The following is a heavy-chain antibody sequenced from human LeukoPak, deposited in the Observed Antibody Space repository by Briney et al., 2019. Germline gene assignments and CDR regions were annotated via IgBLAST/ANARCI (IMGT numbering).Heavy chain of an antibody. D-gene: IGHD2-2*01. CDR1: GYTLTELS. V-gene: IGHV1-24*01. J-gene: IGHJ4*02. CDR3: ATGNPHIVVVPAATWDYYFDY. Sequence: ASVKVSCKVSGYTLTELSMHWVRQAPGKGLEWMGGFDPEDGGTIYAQKFQGRVTMTEDTSTDTAYMELSSLRSEDTAVYYCATGNPHIVVVPAATWDYYFDYWGQGTLVTVSS. CDR2: FDPEDGGT.